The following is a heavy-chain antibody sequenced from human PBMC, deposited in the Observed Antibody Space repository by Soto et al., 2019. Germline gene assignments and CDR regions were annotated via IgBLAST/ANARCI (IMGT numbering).Heavy chain of an antibody. CDR3: ARRRGTYYDFWSGSIGRYGMDV. D-gene: IGHD3-3*01. CDR1: GYTFTSYG. J-gene: IGHJ6*02. V-gene: IGHV1-18*04. CDR2: ISAYNGNT. Sequence: ASVKVSCKASGYTFTSYGISWVRQAPGQGLEWMGWISAYNGNTNYAQKLQGRVTMTTDTSTSTAYMELRSLRSDDTAVYYCARRRGTYYDFWSGSIGRYGMDVWGQGTTVTVSS.